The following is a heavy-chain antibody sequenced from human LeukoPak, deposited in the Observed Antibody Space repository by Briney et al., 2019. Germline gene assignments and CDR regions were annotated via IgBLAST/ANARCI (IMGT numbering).Heavy chain of an antibody. D-gene: IGHD3-10*01. CDR1: GGSISSGDYY. CDR3: AREWSYGSGSYVLHFDY. CDR2: IYHSGST. V-gene: IGHV4-30-2*01. Sequence: PSETLSLTCTVSGGSISSGDYYWSWIRQPPGKGLEWIGYIYHSGSTYYNPSLKSRVTISVDRSKNQFSLKLSSVTAADTAVYYCAREWSYGSGSYVLHFDYWGQGTLVTVSS. J-gene: IGHJ4*02.